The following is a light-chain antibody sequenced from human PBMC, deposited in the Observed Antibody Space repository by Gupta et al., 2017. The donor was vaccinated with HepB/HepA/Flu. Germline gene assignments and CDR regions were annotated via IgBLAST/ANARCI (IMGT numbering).Light chain of an antibody. Sequence: EVVMTQFPPSLSVSPGERATLSCWASESISSNLAWYQQKPGQAPKLLIYGASTRASAVPARFSGSGSGTDFTLTISSLQAEDFAVYYCQQDINCPRTFGQGTKVEIK. J-gene: IGKJ1*01. CDR2: GAS. CDR1: ESISSN. CDR3: QQDINCPRT. V-gene: IGKV3-15*01.